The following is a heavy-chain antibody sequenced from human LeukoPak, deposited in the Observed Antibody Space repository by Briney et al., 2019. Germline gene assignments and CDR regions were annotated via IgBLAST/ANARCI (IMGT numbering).Heavy chain of an antibody. Sequence: ATVKVSCKASGYTFTSYAMHWVRQAPRQRLEWMGWINAGNGNTKYSQKFQGRVTITRDTSASTAYMELSSLRSEDTAVYYCASYSGYEYYFDYWGQGTLVTVSS. J-gene: IGHJ4*02. V-gene: IGHV1-3*01. CDR1: GYTFTSYA. D-gene: IGHD5-12*01. CDR3: ASYSGYEYYFDY. CDR2: INAGNGNT.